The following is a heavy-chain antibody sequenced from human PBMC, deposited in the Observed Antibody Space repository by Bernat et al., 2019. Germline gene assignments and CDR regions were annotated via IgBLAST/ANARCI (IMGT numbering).Heavy chain of an antibody. J-gene: IGHJ6*03. CDR1: GFTFSSYA. Sequence: EVQLLESGGGLVQPGGSLRLSCAASGFTFSSYAMSWVRQAPGKGLEWVSAISGSGGSTYYADSVKGRFTISRDNSKNTLYLQMNSLRAEDTAVYYCVKSGSSRPLYYMDVWGKGTTVTVSS. CDR3: VKSGSSRPLYYMDV. D-gene: IGHD6-6*01. CDR2: ISGSGGST. V-gene: IGHV3-23*01.